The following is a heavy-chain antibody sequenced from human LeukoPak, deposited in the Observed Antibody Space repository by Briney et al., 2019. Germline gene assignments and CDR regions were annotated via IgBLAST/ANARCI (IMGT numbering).Heavy chain of an antibody. CDR3: ARGYGDYVLDDY. J-gene: IGHJ4*02. CDR1: GYAFTSYG. Sequence: ASVKVSCKASGYAFTSYGISWVRQAPGQGLEWMGWISAYNGNTNYAQKLQGRVTMTRNTSISTAYMELSSLRSEDTAVYYCARGYGDYVLDDYWGQGTLVTVSS. D-gene: IGHD4-17*01. V-gene: IGHV1-18*01. CDR2: ISAYNGNT.